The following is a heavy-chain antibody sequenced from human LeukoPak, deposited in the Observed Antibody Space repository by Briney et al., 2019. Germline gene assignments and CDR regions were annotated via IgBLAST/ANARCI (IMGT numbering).Heavy chain of an antibody. D-gene: IGHD6-13*01. CDR3: ARGPRYSFY. Sequence: PGGSLRLSCVASGFIVSHNYMTWVRQAPGKGLEWISVIYIDGTTYYADSVKGRFTISRDQANNTLYLQMNTLRDEDTAVYYCARGPRYSFYWGQGTLVSVSS. CDR1: GFIVSHNY. CDR2: IYIDGTT. J-gene: IGHJ4*02. V-gene: IGHV3-53*01.